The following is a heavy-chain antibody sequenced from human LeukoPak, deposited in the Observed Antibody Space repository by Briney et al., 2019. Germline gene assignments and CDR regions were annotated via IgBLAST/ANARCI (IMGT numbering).Heavy chain of an antibody. Sequence: GGSLRLSCAASGFTVSSNYMGWVRQAPGKGLEWVSVIYSGGSTYYADSVKGRFTISRDNSKNTLYLQMNSLRAEDTTVYYCARDQAQWLVLFRLYGMDVWGQGTTVTVSS. CDR1: GFTVSSNY. J-gene: IGHJ6*02. V-gene: IGHV3-53*05. CDR2: IYSGGST. CDR3: ARDQAQWLVLFRLYGMDV. D-gene: IGHD6-19*01.